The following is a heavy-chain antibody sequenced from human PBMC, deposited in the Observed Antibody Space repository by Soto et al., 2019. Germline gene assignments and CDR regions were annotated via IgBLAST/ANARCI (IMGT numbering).Heavy chain of an antibody. Sequence: QITLKESGPTLVKPTQTLTLTCTFSGFSLTTGGVAVGWIRQPPGKALEWLALIFWDDDKRYSRSLKSRLSITNDTSKSPVELTLTNMEALDTATYYCAQSEGSGPDCYSRWYFGLWGRGTLVTVSS. CDR3: AQSEGSGPDCYSRWYFGL. CDR1: GFSLTTGGVA. CDR2: IFWDDDK. V-gene: IGHV2-5*02. D-gene: IGHD2-15*01. J-gene: IGHJ2*01.